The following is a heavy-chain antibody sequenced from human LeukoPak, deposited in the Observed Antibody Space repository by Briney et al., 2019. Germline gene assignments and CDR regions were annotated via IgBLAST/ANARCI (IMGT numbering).Heavy chain of an antibody. CDR2: INPNSGGT. V-gene: IGHV1-2*02. J-gene: IGHJ4*02. CDR1: GYTFTGNY. CDR3: ARGPHGRIYDILTGFDY. D-gene: IGHD3-9*01. Sequence: ASVKVSCKASGYTFTGNYMHWVRQAPGQGLEWMGWINPNSGGTNYAQKFQGRVTMTRDTSISTAYMELSRLRSDDTAVYYCARGPHGRIYDILTGFDYWGQGTLVTVSS.